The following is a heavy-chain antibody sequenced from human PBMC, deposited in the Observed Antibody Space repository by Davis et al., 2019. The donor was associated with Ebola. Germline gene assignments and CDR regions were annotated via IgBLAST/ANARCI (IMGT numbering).Heavy chain of an antibody. Sequence: GGSLRLSCAASGFTFSSYSMNWVRQAPGKGLEWVSYISSSSSTISYADSVKGRFTISRDNAKNSLYLQMNSLRAEDTAVYYCASLPVRTIFGVVIPYLMDNNYYGMDVWGKGTTVTVSS. CDR1: GFTFSSYS. V-gene: IGHV3-48*01. D-gene: IGHD3-3*01. J-gene: IGHJ6*04. CDR2: ISSSSSTI. CDR3: ASLPVRTIFGVVIPYLMDNNYYGMDV.